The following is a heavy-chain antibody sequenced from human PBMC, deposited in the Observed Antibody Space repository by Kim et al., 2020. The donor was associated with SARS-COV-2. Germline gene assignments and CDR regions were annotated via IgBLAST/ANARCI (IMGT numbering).Heavy chain of an antibody. J-gene: IGHJ6*02. CDR1: GFTFSSYS. CDR2: ISSSSSYI. V-gene: IGHV3-21*01. CDR3: AREQRGYSGYDWAGYYYYYGMDV. Sequence: GGSLRLSCAASGFTFSSYSMNGVRQAPGKGLEWVSSISSSSSYIYYADSVKGRFTISRDNAKNSLYLQMNSLRAEDTAVYYCAREQRGYSGYDWAGYYYYYGMDVWGQGTTVTVSS. D-gene: IGHD5-12*01.